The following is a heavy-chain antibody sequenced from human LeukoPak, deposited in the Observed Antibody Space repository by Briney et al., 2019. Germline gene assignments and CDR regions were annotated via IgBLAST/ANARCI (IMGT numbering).Heavy chain of an antibody. CDR2: IYYSGST. CDR1: GGSISSYY. J-gene: IGHJ3*02. D-gene: IGHD3-22*01. V-gene: IGHV4-59*01. Sequence: SETLSLTCTVSGGSISSYYWSWIRQPPGKGPEWIGYIYYSGSTNYNPSLKSRVTISVDTSKNQFSLKLSSVTAADTAVYYCAGISYYYDSSGYTGAFDIWGQGTMVTVSS. CDR3: AGISYYYDSSGYTGAFDI.